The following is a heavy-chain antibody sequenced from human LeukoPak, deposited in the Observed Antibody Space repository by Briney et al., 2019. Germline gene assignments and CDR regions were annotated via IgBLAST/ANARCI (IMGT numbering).Heavy chain of an antibody. CDR1: GYTSTRYI. Sequence: ASVKDSCKPSGYTSTRYIMHSVRQTPEQGLERMGIINPIGGTISYTQTLQGSVTLTRDTSPSTVYIERSRLREEDTGVYNSARGGWLQLSYFDYWGQGTVVTVSS. CDR3: ARGGWLQLSYFDY. CDR2: INPIGGTI. V-gene: IGHV1-46*01. D-gene: IGHD5-24*01. J-gene: IGHJ4*02.